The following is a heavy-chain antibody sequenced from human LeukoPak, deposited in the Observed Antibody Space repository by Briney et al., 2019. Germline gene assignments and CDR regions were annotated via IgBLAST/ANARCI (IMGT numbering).Heavy chain of an antibody. CDR3: ARGSGYCSGGSCYFDAFDI. Sequence: SETLSLTCAVSGGSISSGGYSWSWIRQPPGKGLEWIGYIYHSGSTYYNPSLKSRVTISVDRSKNQSSLKLSSVTAADTAVYYCARGSGYCSGGSCYFDAFDIWGQGTMVTVSS. J-gene: IGHJ3*02. V-gene: IGHV4-30-2*01. D-gene: IGHD2-15*01. CDR2: IYHSGST. CDR1: GGSISSGGYS.